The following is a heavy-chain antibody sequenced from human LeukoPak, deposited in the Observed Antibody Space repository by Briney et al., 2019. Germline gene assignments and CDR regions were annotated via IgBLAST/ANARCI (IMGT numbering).Heavy chain of an antibody. CDR3: AKASRIVGATSPFDY. J-gene: IGHJ4*02. V-gene: IGHV3-23*01. Sequence: GGSLRLSCAASGFTFSSYSMNWVRQAPGKGLEWVSAISGSGGSTYYADSVKGRFTISRDNSKNTLYLQMNSLRAEDTAVYYCAKASRIVGATSPFDYWGQGTLVTVSS. D-gene: IGHD1-26*01. CDR2: ISGSGGST. CDR1: GFTFSSYS.